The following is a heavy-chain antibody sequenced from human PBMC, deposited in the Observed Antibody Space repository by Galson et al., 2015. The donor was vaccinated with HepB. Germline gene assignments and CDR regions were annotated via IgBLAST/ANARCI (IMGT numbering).Heavy chain of an antibody. CDR1: GYTFTSYA. V-gene: IGHV1-3*01. CDR2: INAGNGDT. CDR3: AALPGINAFDI. Sequence: SVKVSCKASGYTFTSYAMHWVRQAPGQRLEWMGWINAGNGDTKYSQKFQGRVTITRDTSASTAYMEPSSLRSEDTAVYYCAALPGINAFDIWGQGTMVTVSS. D-gene: IGHD3-10*01. J-gene: IGHJ3*02.